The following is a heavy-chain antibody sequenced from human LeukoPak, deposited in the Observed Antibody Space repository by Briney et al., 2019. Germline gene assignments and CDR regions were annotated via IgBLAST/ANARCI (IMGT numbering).Heavy chain of an antibody. CDR3: ARHVVPVAGKALRDYYDSSGYSLLSYYMDV. Sequence: SETLSLTCNVSGGSISSSSYYWGWIRQPPGKGLEWIGRIYYSGSTYYNPSLKSRVTISVDTSKNQFSLKLSSVTAADTAVYYCARHVVPVAGKALRDYYDSSGYSLLSYYMDVWGKGSTVTVSS. CDR1: GGSISSSSYY. V-gene: IGHV4-39*01. J-gene: IGHJ6*03. D-gene: IGHD3-22*01. CDR2: IYYSGST.